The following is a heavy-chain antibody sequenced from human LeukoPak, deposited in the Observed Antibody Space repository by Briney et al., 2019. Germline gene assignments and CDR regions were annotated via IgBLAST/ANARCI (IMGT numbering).Heavy chain of an antibody. D-gene: IGHD7-27*01. CDR2: ISSSTTYM. Sequence: PGGSLRLSCAASGFTFSTYGMDWVRQAPGRGLEWVSSISSSTTYMYYADSVKGRFTISRDNSKNALYLQMNSLRVEDTAVYYCAIDPNWGTHSWGQGVLVTVSS. CDR1: GFTFSTYG. J-gene: IGHJ4*02. CDR3: AIDPNWGTHS. V-gene: IGHV3-21*04.